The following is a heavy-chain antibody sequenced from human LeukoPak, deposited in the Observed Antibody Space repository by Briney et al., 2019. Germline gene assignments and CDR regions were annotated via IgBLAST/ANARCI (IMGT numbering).Heavy chain of an antibody. CDR2: IYYSGST. D-gene: IGHD6-13*01. CDR3: AREKEQQLAQSPHWYFDL. CDR1: GGSISSYY. Sequence: SETLSLTCTVSGGSISSYYWSWIRQPPGKGLEWIGYIYYSGSTNYNPSLKSRVTISVDTSKNQFSLKLSSVTAADTAVYYCAREKEQQLAQSPHWYFDLWGRGTLVTVSS. J-gene: IGHJ2*01. V-gene: IGHV4-59*01.